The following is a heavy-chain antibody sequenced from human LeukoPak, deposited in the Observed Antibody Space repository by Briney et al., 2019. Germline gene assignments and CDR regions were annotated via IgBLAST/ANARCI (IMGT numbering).Heavy chain of an antibody. CDR1: GFTFRTDI. Sequence: PGGSLRLSCAASGFTFRTDIMNWVRQALGKGLEWVAVISKDESYIQYGDSVKGRITISRDISTNTLFLQMDSLRVEDTALYYCVRERDGFDVWGQGTTVTVSS. J-gene: IGHJ3*01. CDR2: ISKDESYI. V-gene: IGHV3-30*04. CDR3: VRERDGFDV.